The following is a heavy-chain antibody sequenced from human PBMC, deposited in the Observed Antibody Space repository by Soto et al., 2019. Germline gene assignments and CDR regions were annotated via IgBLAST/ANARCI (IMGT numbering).Heavy chain of an antibody. V-gene: IGHV3-23*01. CDR1: GFTFSSYA. Sequence: EVQLLETGGGLVQPGGSLRLSCAASGFTFSSYAMSWVRQAPGKGLEWVSVISGSGGTTYYADSVKGRFTISRDNSKNTLYLKMKGLKPEDTPVYYWAFRILGGSYYNGIDVWGQGATVTVSS. CDR3: AFRILGGSYYNGIDV. D-gene: IGHD3-10*01. J-gene: IGHJ6*02. CDR2: ISGSGGTT.